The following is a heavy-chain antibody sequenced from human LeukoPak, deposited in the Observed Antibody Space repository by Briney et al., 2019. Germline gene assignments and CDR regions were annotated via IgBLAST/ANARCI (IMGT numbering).Heavy chain of an antibody. V-gene: IGHV4-4*02. D-gene: IGHD3-22*01. CDR3: ARVRSTMIEV. CDR2: IFYSGST. Sequence: SETLSLTCAVSGGSIFSTNWWSWVRQPPGKGLEWIGQIFYSGSTSYSPSLKSRVTISMDKSKNQFSLKLSSVTAADTAVHYCARVRSTMIEVWGQGALVTVSS. J-gene: IGHJ4*02. CDR1: GGSIFSTNW.